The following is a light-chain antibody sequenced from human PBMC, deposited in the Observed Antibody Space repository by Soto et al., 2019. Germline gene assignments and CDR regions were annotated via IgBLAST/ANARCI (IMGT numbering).Light chain of an antibody. CDR1: SSDVGGYTY. CDR3: SSCAGCNNLV. J-gene: IGLJ1*01. Sequence: QSALTQPPSASGSPGQSVTISCTGTSSDVGGYTYVSWYQQHPGKAPKLVIFEVNKRPSGVPDRFSGSKSGNTASLTVSGLLTEHEADYSCSSCAGCNNLVFGTGTKGTGL. CDR2: EVN. V-gene: IGLV2-8*01.